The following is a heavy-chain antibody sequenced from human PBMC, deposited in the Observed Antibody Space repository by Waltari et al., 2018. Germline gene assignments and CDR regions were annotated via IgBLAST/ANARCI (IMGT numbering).Heavy chain of an antibody. CDR2: VDPEDGES. Sequence: EVQLVQSGAEVKKPGATVKISCKASGYPFTDSYMHWVQQAPGRGLEWMGRVDPEDGESVYAERFQDRVTITADTSTATAYMELSGLKSEDTAVYYCATMGGGLDYSPYIDVWGEGTTVTVSS. V-gene: IGHV1-69-2*01. CDR1: GYPFTDSY. D-gene: IGHD3-10*01. CDR3: ATMGGGLDYSPYIDV. J-gene: IGHJ6*03.